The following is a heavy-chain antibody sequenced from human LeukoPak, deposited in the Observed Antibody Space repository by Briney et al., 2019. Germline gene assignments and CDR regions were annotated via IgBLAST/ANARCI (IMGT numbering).Heavy chain of an antibody. J-gene: IGHJ3*02. V-gene: IGHV1-69*05. D-gene: IGHD3-22*01. Sequence: ASVKVSCKASGGTFSSYAISWVRQAPGQGLEWMGRIIPIFGTSNYAQKSQGRLPITKDKSASAAYMELSSLSSEDNAAYYRPREWYDSLVGAFDIWGQGKMVTVSS. CDR3: PREWYDSLVGAFDI. CDR1: GGTFSSYA. CDR2: IIPIFGTS.